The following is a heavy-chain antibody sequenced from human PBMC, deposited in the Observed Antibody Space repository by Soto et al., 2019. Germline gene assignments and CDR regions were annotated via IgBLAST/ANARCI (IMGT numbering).Heavy chain of an antibody. CDR1: GFTFSSYS. D-gene: IGHD5-12*01. Sequence: GGSLRLSCAASGFTFSSYSMNWVRQAPGKGLEWVSYISSSSSTIYYADSVKGRFTISRDNAKNSLYLQMNSLRAEDTAVYYCARDPRFGGYTNHAFDIWGQGTMVTVSS. CDR3: ARDPRFGGYTNHAFDI. CDR2: ISSSSSTI. V-gene: IGHV3-48*01. J-gene: IGHJ3*02.